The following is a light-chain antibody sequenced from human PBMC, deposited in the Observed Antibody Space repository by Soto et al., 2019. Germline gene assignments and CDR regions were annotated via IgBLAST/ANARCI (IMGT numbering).Light chain of an antibody. CDR1: QGIIDA. CDR2: AAA. Sequence: AIQLTQSPSSLAASVGDRITITCRASQGIIDALGWFQQKPGKAPQLLIYAAANLHSGVPSRFSGSGSGTEFTLTITRLQPEDFATSYCLQDYDYPFTFGPGTTVEIK. J-gene: IGKJ3*01. CDR3: LQDYDYPFT. V-gene: IGKV1-6*01.